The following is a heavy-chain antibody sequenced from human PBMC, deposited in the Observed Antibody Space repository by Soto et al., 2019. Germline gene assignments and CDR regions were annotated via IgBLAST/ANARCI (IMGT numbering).Heavy chain of an antibody. CDR1: GFTFSIFA. V-gene: IGHV3-23*01. Sequence: GGSLRLSCAASGFTFSIFAMSWVRPSPGKGLEWVSTISGSGGSTNYAETVQGRFTMSRDKSMSTLYLQMRSLRVEDTAIYYCAKEVSLCTTVALGHWGQGALVTVSS. CDR3: AKEVSLCTTVALGH. CDR2: ISGSGGST. J-gene: IGHJ1*01. D-gene: IGHD2-2*01.